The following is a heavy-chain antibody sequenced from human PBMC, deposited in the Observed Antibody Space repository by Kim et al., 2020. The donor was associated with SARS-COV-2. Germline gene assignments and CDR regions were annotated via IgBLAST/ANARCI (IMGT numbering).Heavy chain of an antibody. CDR3: ARSASRYGGVAD. Sequence: ASVKVSCKASGYSFTTYFIHWVRQAPGQGLQYMGIINPNDGSATYTQKFQGRLTMTRDTSTGTAYMELSSLRSEDTAVYFCARSASRYGGVADWGQGTLITVYS. CDR1: GYSFTTYF. D-gene: IGHD6-13*01. J-gene: IGHJ4*02. V-gene: IGHV1-46*01. CDR2: INPNDGSA.